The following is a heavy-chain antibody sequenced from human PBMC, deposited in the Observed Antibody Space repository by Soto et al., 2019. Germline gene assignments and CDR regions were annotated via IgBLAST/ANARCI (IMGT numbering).Heavy chain of an antibody. CDR3: ARGSYNSGPYYFDY. Sequence: SLRLSCAASGFTVSSFWMSWVRQAPGKGLEWVANINQDGSEKYYVDSVGGRFTISRDNAKSSLYLVMNSLRAEDAAVHYCARGSYNSGPYYFDYWGQGALVTVSS. V-gene: IGHV3-7*01. J-gene: IGHJ4*02. D-gene: IGHD6-19*01. CDR1: GFTVSSFW. CDR2: INQDGSEK.